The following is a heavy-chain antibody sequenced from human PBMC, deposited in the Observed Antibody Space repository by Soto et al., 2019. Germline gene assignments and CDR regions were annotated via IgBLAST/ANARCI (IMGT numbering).Heavy chain of an antibody. V-gene: IGHV1-69*13. D-gene: IGHD3-3*01. CDR1: GGTFSSCA. CDR3: ARGRATIFGVVCIGYYYYGMDV. J-gene: IGHJ6*04. CDR2: IIPIFGTA. Sequence: ASVKVSCKASGGTFSSCAISWVRQAPGQGLEWMGCIIPIFGTANYAQKFQGRVTITADESTSTAYMELSSLRSEDTAVYYCARGRATIFGVVCIGYYYYGMDVWG.